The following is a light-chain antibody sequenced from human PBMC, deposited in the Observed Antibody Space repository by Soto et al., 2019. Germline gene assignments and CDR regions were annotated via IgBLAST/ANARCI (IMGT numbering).Light chain of an antibody. CDR2: DIS. J-gene: IGKJ4*01. CDR1: QSVSNN. Sequence: EIVMTQSPATLSVSPGERGTLSCRASQSVSNNLAWYRQKPGQPPRLLIYDISTRATGIPTRFSGSGSGTEFTLTISSLQSEDFAVYYCQQYNSWPLTFGGGTKVDI. CDR3: QQYNSWPLT. V-gene: IGKV3D-15*01.